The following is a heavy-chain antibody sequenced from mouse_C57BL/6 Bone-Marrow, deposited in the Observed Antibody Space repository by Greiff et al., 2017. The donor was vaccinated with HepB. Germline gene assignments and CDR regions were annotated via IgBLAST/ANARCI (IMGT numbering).Heavy chain of an antibody. V-gene: IGHV14-4*01. D-gene: IGHD1-3*01. J-gene: IGHJ4*01. CDR3: TTSSGGDAMDY. CDR1: GFNIKDDY. Sequence: EVQLQQSGAELVRPGASVKLSCTASGFNIKDDYMHWVKQRPEQGLEWIGWIDPENGDTEYASKFQGKATITADTSSNTAYLQLSSLTSEDTAVYYCTTSSGGDAMDYWGQGTSVTVSS. CDR2: IDPENGDT.